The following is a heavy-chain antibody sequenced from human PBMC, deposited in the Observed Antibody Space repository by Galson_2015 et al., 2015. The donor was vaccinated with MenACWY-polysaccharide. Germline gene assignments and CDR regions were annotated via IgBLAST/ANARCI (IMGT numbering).Heavy chain of an antibody. Sequence: SLRLSCAASGFTFSSHWMHWVRQAPGQGLVWVSRINSDGGSTSYADSVKGRFTISRDNAKNTLYLEIISLRAEDTAAYYCARGSVALQLQGFRHAFDIWGQGTMVTVSS. V-gene: IGHV3-74*01. CDR3: ARGSVALQLQGFRHAFDI. CDR1: GFTFSSHW. J-gene: IGHJ3*02. D-gene: IGHD2-2*01. CDR2: INSDGGST.